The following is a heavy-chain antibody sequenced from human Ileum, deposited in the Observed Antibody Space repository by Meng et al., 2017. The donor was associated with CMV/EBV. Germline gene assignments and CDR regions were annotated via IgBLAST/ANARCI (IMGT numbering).Heavy chain of an antibody. V-gene: IGHV4-39*07. CDR3: ARDLTNNWFYY. CDR2: MLFSEIA. CDR1: GHTISSGGQY. Sequence: ELPESGPGLVRAAAALSRNCTVSGHTISSGGQYWAWIRQYPGKMLEWIGRMLFSEIADYNPSLKSRVTISLDATQTQFSLRLTSVTAADTAVYFCARDLTNNWFYYWGQGTLVTVSS. J-gene: IGHJ4*02. D-gene: IGHD1-1*01.